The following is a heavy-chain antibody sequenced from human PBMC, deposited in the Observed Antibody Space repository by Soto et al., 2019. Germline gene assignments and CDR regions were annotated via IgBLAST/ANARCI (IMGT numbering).Heavy chain of an antibody. Sequence: GGSLRLSCAASGFTFSSYSMNWVRQAPGKGLEWVSSISSSSYIYYADSVKGRFTISRDNAKNSLYLQMNSLRAEDTAVYYCATRRDGSGFDYWGQGTLVTVS. CDR1: GFTFSSYS. J-gene: IGHJ4*02. D-gene: IGHD6-25*01. CDR2: ISSSSYI. CDR3: ATRRDGSGFDY. V-gene: IGHV3-21*01.